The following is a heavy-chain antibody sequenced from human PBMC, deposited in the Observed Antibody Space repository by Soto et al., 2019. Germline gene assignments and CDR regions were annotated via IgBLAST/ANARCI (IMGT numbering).Heavy chain of an antibody. V-gene: IGHV3-9*01. CDR2: ISWNSGSI. Sequence: GXSLRLSCAASGLTFYDYAMHWVRQAPGKGLEWVSGISWNSGSIGYADSVKGRFTISRDNAKNSLYLQMNSLRAEDTALYYCAKDGKEGHPWGQGTLVTXSS. CDR1: GLTFYDYA. J-gene: IGHJ5*02. CDR3: AKDGKEGHP.